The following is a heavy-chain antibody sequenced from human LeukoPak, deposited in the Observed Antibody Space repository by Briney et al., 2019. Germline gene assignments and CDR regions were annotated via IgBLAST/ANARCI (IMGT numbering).Heavy chain of an antibody. CDR2: INHSGST. CDR1: GGSFSGYY. Sequence: SETLSLTCAVYGGSFSGYYWSWIRQPPGKGLEWIGEINHSGSTNYNPSLKSRVTISVDTSKNQFSLKLSSVTAADTAVYYCARGGMQQLVLNFRGAFDIWGQGTMVTVSS. CDR3: ARGGMQQLVLNFRGAFDI. J-gene: IGHJ3*02. V-gene: IGHV4-34*01. D-gene: IGHD6-13*01.